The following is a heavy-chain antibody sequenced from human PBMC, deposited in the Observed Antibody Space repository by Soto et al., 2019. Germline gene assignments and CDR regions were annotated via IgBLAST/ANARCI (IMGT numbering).Heavy chain of an antibody. D-gene: IGHD3-22*01. J-gene: IGHJ2*01. CDR3: ARDSVVVSFRPRNFDL. Sequence: PGGSLRLSCAASGFSFNNFNMNWVRQVPGKGLEWISYITNTGDNTYYAESVKGRFTISRDNADNSLYLQMNSLRAEDTAIYYCARDSVVVSFRPRNFDLWGRGTQVTVSS. CDR1: GFSFNNFN. V-gene: IGHV3-48*01. CDR2: ITNTGDNT.